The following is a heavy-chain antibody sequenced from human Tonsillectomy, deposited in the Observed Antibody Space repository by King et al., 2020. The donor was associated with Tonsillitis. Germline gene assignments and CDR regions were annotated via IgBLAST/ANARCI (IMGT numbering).Heavy chain of an antibody. Sequence: TLKESGPTLVKPTQTLTLTCTFSGFSLSTSGVAVAWIRQPPTKALEWLALIYWDGDERYSPSLRSRLTIIKDTSKNQVVLSMTNMDPVDSATYFCAHITNGETYPRDAFDVWGRGTLVTVSS. CDR3: AHITNGETYPRDAFDV. J-gene: IGHJ3*01. D-gene: IGHD2-8*01. CDR1: GFSLSTSGVA. CDR2: IYWDGDE. V-gene: IGHV2-5*02.